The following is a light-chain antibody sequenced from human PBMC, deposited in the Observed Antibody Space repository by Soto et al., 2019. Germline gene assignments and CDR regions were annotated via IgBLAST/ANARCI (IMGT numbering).Light chain of an antibody. V-gene: IGKV3-11*01. CDR2: GAS. J-gene: IGKJ5*01. CDR1: QSVSSN. CDR3: QHRRVWPVS. Sequence: EIVLTQSPATLSSSPGERATLSCRASQSVSSNLAWYQQKPGQAPRLLIYGASTRATGIPARFSGSGSGTDFTLTITSLEPEDFAVYYCQHRRVWPVSFGQGTRLEIK.